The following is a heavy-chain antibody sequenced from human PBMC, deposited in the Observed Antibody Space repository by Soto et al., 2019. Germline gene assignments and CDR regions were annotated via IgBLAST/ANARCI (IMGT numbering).Heavy chain of an antibody. CDR1: GFTFSSYA. D-gene: IGHD1-26*01. Sequence: EVQLLESGGGLVQPGGSLRLSCAASGFTFSSYAMSWVRQAPGKGLEWVSAISGSGGSTYYADSVKGRFTISRDNSKNTLKLQRKSLGAEDTVVEYCAKVRGVGATQAYGDYWGQGTLVTVSS. CDR3: AKVRGVGATQAYGDY. J-gene: IGHJ4*02. V-gene: IGHV3-23*01. CDR2: ISGSGGST.